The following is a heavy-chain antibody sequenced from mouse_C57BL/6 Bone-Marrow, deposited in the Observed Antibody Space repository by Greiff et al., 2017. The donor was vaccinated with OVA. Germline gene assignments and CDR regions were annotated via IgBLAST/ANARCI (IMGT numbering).Heavy chain of an antibody. CDR2: ISYDGSN. D-gene: IGHD2-3*01. CDR1: GYSITSGYY. V-gene: IGHV3-6*01. Sequence: EVKLQESGPGLVKPSQSLSLTCSVTGYSITSGYYWNWIRQFPGNKLEWMGYISYDGSNNYNPSLKNRISITRDTSKNQFFLKLNSVTTEDTATYYCARGGWNYWGQGTTLTVSS. J-gene: IGHJ2*01. CDR3: ARGGWNY.